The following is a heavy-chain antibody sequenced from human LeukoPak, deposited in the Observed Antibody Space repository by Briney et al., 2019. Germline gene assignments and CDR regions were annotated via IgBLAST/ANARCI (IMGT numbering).Heavy chain of an antibody. V-gene: IGHV4-59*12. CDR3: ARDIGYSYDLESDY. J-gene: IGHJ4*02. Sequence: SETLSLTCTVSGGSISSYYWSWIRQPPGKGLEWIGYIYYSGSTNYKSSLKSRVTISVDTSKNQFSLKLSSVTAADTAVYYCARDIGYSYDLESDYWGQGTLVTVSS. CDR1: GGSISSYY. CDR2: IYYSGST. D-gene: IGHD5-18*01.